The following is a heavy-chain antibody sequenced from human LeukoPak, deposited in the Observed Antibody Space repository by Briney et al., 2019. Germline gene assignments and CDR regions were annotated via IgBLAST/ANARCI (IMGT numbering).Heavy chain of an antibody. V-gene: IGHV3-7*01. D-gene: IGHD2-15*01. CDR2: IKHDGSED. CDR3: GRDQTPFY. CDR1: GFTFSSYW. Sequence: GGSLKLSCAASGFTFSSYWMTWVRQPPGKGLEWVATIKHDGSEDYYLDSVKGRFTISRDNDKSSTWLQMSSLRAEDTAVYYCGRDQTPFYWGQGSLVTVSS. J-gene: IGHJ4*02.